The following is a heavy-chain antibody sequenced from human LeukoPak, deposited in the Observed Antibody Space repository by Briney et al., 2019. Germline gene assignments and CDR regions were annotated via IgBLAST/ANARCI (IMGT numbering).Heavy chain of an antibody. CDR1: GFTFSNYG. J-gene: IGHJ3*02. CDR2: VSYDGTNK. V-gene: IGHV3-30*03. D-gene: IGHD4-23*01. CDR3: ARGTEDYGGSPDATIRRPFAI. Sequence: GGSLRLSCAASGFTFSNYGMHWVRQAPGKGLEWVAVVSYDGTNKYYADSVKGRFTISRDNSKNTLYPQMNSLRAEDTAVYYCARGTEDYGGSPDATIRRPFAIWGQGTMVTVST.